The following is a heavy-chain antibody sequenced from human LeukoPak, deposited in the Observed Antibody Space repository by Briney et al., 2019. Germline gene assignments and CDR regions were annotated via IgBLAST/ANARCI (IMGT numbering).Heavy chain of an antibody. CDR2: INHSGST. Sequence: SETLSLTCAVYGGSFSGYYWSWIRQPPGKGLEWIGEINHSGSTNYNPSLKSRVTISVDTSKNQFSLKLSSVTAADTAVYYCARVSGPHPGYWGQGTLVTVSS. D-gene: IGHD6-19*01. CDR3: ARVSGPHPGY. V-gene: IGHV4-34*01. CDR1: GGSFSGYY. J-gene: IGHJ4*02.